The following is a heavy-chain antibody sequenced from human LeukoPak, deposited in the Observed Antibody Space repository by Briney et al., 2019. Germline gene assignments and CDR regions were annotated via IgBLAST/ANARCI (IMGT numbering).Heavy chain of an antibody. CDR2: ISSSSSYI. D-gene: IGHD2-15*01. J-gene: IGHJ4*02. CDR3: ARCPSIGYCSGGSCYGIYYFDY. V-gene: IGHV3-21*01. Sequence: GGSLRLSCAASGFTFSSYSMNWVRQAPGKGLEWVSSISSSSSYIYYADSVKGRFTISRDNSKNTLYLQMNSLRAEDTAVYYCARCPSIGYCSGGSCYGIYYFDYWGQGTLVTVSS. CDR1: GFTFSSYS.